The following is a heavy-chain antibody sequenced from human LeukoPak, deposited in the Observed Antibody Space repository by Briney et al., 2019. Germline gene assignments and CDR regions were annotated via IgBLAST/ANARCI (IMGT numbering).Heavy chain of an antibody. CDR3: ARICYYDSSGYPGAFDI. J-gene: IGHJ3*02. V-gene: IGHV1-18*01. CDR1: AYTFTSYG. D-gene: IGHD3-22*01. CDR2: ISAYNGNA. Sequence: ASVKVSCKASAYTFTSYGISWVRQAPGQGLEWMGWISAYNGNANYAQKLQGRVTMTTDTSTSTAYMELRSLRSDDTAVYYCARICYYDSSGYPGAFDIWGQGTMVTVSS.